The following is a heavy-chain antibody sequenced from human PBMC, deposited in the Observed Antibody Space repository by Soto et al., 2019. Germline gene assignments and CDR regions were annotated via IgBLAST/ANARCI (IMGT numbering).Heavy chain of an antibody. V-gene: IGHV1-18*01. CDR1: GYTFTSYG. D-gene: IGHD3-22*01. Sequence: GASVKVSCKASGYTFTSYGISWVRQAPGQGLEWMGWISAYNGNTNYAQKLQGRVTMTTDTSTSTAYMELRSLRSDDTAVYYCARVMLDWDYYDSSDLAPMDIYIVPRGQGTPITVSS. J-gene: IGHJ5*02. CDR2: ISAYNGNT. CDR3: ARVMLDWDYYDSSDLAPMDIYIVP.